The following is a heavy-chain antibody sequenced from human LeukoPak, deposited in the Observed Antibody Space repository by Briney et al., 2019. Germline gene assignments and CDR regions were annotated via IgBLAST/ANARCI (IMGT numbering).Heavy chain of an antibody. Sequence: GESLKISCKGSGYSFTNYWIDWVRQMPGKGPEWMGIIYPGDSDTRYSPSFQGQVTISADKSISTAYLQWSSLKASDTAMYYCARHLRLWQNWFDPWGQGTLVTVSS. D-gene: IGHD5-18*01. CDR3: ARHLRLWQNWFDP. J-gene: IGHJ5*02. CDR2: IYPGDSDT. CDR1: GYSFTNYW. V-gene: IGHV5-51*01.